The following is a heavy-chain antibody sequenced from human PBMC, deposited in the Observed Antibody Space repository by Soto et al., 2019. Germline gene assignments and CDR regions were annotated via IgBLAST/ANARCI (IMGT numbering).Heavy chain of an antibody. V-gene: IGHV4-39*07. CDR2: INHSGST. J-gene: IGHJ4*02. D-gene: IGHD2-8*02. CDR1: GGSISSGDYY. Sequence: PSETLSLTCTVSGGSISSGDYYWTWIRQPPGTGLEWIVEINHSGSTNYNPSLKSRVTISVDTSKNQFSLKLTSVTAADTAVYYCARDKITGLFDYWGQGTLVTVSS. CDR3: ARDKITGLFDY.